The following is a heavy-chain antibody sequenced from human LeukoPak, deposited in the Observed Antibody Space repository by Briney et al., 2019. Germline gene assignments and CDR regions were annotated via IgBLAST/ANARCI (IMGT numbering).Heavy chain of an antibody. D-gene: IGHD3-9*01. J-gene: IGHJ4*02. CDR1: GFTFSNAW. Sequence: GRSLRLSCAASGFTFSNAWMSWVRQAPGKGLEWVGRIKSKTDGGTTDYAAPVKGRFTISRDDSKNTLYLQMNSLKTEDTAVYYCTTSRYDILTGYADYWGQGTLVTVSS. CDR2: IKSKTDGGTT. V-gene: IGHV3-15*01. CDR3: TTSRYDILTGYADY.